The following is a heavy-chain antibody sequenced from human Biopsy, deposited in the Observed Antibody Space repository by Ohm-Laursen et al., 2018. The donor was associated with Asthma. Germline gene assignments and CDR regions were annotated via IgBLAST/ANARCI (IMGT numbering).Heavy chain of an antibody. V-gene: IGHV3-9*01. CDR1: GFKFDEYT. CDR3: AKVRSDWVITESFDY. Sequence: SLRLSCAASGFKFDEYTMHWVRQAPGKGLEWVSGISWNSATIGYADSVEGRFTISRDNAKNSAFLHMDSLRPEDTAFYYCAKVRSDWVITESFDYWGQGVLVTVSS. CDR2: ISWNSATI. D-gene: IGHD3-22*01. J-gene: IGHJ4*02.